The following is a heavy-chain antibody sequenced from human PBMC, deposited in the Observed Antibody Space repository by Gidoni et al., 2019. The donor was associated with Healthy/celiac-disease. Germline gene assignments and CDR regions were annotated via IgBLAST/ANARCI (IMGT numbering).Heavy chain of an antibody. CDR2: ISGSGGST. Sequence: EVQLLESGGGLVQPGGSLRLSCAASGFTFSSYAMTWVRQAPGKGLEWVSAISGSGGSTYYADSVKGRFTISRDNSKNTLYLQMNSLRAEDTAVYYCAKDMPTEDIVVVVAARDAFDIWGQGTMVTVSS. V-gene: IGHV3-23*01. CDR3: AKDMPTEDIVVVVAARDAFDI. D-gene: IGHD2-15*01. CDR1: GFTFSSYA. J-gene: IGHJ3*02.